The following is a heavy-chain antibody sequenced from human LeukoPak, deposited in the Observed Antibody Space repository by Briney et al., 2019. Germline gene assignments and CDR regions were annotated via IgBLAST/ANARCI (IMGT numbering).Heavy chain of an antibody. CDR3: ARHRRGFDP. V-gene: IGHV4-59*08. CDR2: IYYSGST. J-gene: IGHJ5*02. CDR1: GGSFSGYY. Sequence: SETLSLTCAVYGGSFSGYYWSWIRQPPGKGLEWIGYIYYSGSTNYNPSLKSRVTISVDTSKNQFSLKLSSVTAADTAVYYCARHRRGFDPWGQGTLVTVSS.